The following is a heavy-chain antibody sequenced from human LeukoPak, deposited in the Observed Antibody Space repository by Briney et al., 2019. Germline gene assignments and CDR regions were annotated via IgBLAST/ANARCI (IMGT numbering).Heavy chain of an antibody. V-gene: IGHV4-39*01. CDR2: IYYSGTT. CDR3: ARQISDYYYYYIDV. Sequence: SETLSLTCTVSGGSISSSHYYWGWIRQTPGKGLEWIGTIYYSGTTYYNPSLESRSTISEDTSKNQFSLTLRSVTAADTAVYYCARQISDYYYYYIDVWGKGTTVTVSS. J-gene: IGHJ6*03. D-gene: IGHD3-10*01. CDR1: GGSISSSHYY.